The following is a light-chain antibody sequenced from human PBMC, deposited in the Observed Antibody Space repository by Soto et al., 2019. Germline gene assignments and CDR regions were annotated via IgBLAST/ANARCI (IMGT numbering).Light chain of an antibody. CDR3: QQYNNWPRT. CDR2: KAS. J-gene: IGKJ1*01. CDR1: QTISSW. V-gene: IGKV1-5*03. Sequence: DIQMTQSLSTLSGSVGDRVTITCRASQTISSWLAWYQQKPGKAPKLLIYKASTLKSGVPSRFSGSGSETEFSLTIRALQPEDFAVYYCQQYNNWPRTFGQGTKVDIK.